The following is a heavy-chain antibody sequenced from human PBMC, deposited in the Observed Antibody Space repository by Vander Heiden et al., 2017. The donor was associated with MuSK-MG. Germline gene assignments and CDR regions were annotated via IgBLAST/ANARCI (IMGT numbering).Heavy chain of an antibody. Sequence: QVQLVQSGAEAKTPGASVKVSCKASGYTFTRYYMPWVRQATRQGLEWMGIINPSGGRTSNAQKVQGRVTMTRDTSTSTVYMELSSLRSEDTAVDYCARDPTIVVVPAAIPDLYYYYGMDVWGQGTTVTVSS. CDR2: INPSGGRT. CDR3: ARDPTIVVVPAAIPDLYYYYGMDV. J-gene: IGHJ6*02. D-gene: IGHD2-2*01. CDR1: GYTFTRYY. V-gene: IGHV1-46*01.